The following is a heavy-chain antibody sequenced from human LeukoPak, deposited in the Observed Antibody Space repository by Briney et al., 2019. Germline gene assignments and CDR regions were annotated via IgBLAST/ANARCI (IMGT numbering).Heavy chain of an antibody. D-gene: IGHD3-22*01. J-gene: IGHJ4*02. CDR2: MNPNSGNT. CDR1: GYTFTSYD. CDR3: ASAPRSARKYYYDSSGYFTDY. Sequence: ASVKVSCKASGYTFTSYDINWVRQATGQGLEWMGWMNPNSGNTGYAQKFQGRVTMTRNTSISTAYMELSSLRSEDTAVYYCASAPRSARKYYYDSSGYFTDYWGQGTLVTVSS. V-gene: IGHV1-8*01.